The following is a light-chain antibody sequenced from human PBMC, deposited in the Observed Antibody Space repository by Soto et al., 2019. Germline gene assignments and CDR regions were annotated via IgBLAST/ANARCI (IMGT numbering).Light chain of an antibody. V-gene: IGLV2-14*01. CDR3: SSSTSSNTLV. J-gene: IGLJ3*02. CDR2: EVS. Sequence: QSALAQPASVSGSPGQSITISCSGTSSDVGSYSHVAWYQQFPGKTPKLIIYEVSNRPSGTSDRFSGSKSGGTASLTISGLQADDEADYYCSSSTSSNTLVFGGGTKVTVL. CDR1: SSDVGSYSH.